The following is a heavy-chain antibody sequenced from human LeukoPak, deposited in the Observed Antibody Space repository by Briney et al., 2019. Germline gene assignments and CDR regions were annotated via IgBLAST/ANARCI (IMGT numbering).Heavy chain of an antibody. D-gene: IGHD3-10*02. Sequence: SVKVSCKASGGTFSSYAVSWVRQAPGQGLEWMGRIIPILGIANYAQKFQGRVTITADKSTSTAYMELSSLRSEDTAVYYCAAMFYYYGMDVWGQGTTVTVSS. CDR2: IIPILGIA. J-gene: IGHJ6*02. CDR3: AAMFYYYGMDV. CDR1: GGTFSSYA. V-gene: IGHV1-69*04.